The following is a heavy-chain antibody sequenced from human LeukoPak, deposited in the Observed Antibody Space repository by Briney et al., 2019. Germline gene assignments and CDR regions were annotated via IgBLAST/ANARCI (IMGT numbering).Heavy chain of an antibody. J-gene: IGHJ4*02. CDR1: GYTFTSYG. CDR2: ISAYNGNT. D-gene: IGHD3-22*01. V-gene: IGHV1-18*01. CDR3: ARSQRLRYYYDSSGYYY. Sequence: ASVKVSCKASGYTFTSYGISWVRQAPGQGLEWMGWISAYNGNTNYAQKLQGRVTMTTDTSTSTAYMELRSLRSDDTAVYYCARSQRLRYYYDSSGYYYWGQGTLVTVSS.